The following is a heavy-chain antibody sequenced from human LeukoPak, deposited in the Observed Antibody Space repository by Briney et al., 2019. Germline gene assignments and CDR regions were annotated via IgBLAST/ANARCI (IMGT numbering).Heavy chain of an antibody. D-gene: IGHD3-9*01. V-gene: IGHV3-7*01. CDR2: INPDGGKK. CDR1: GFSFSSYW. CDR3: ASQPAVIDLDC. J-gene: IGHJ4*02. Sequence: GGYLRLSCAASGFSFSSYWMTWVRQAPGKGLEWVANINPDGGKKTYVDSVKGRFTISRDNAKNSLYLQMSSLRVEDAAVYYCASQPAVIDLDCRGQGTLVTVSS.